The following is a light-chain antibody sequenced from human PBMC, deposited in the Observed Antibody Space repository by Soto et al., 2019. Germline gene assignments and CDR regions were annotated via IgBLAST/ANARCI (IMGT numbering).Light chain of an antibody. CDR3: QQYNDSLWT. CDR1: QSVTSS. V-gene: IGKV3-15*01. Sequence: EIMLTQSPSTLSLSPGERATLSCRASQSVTSSLAWYQHIPSQAPRLLIYGTSTRATGIPARFSGSGSGTEFTLTISSLQSEDFAVYYCQQYNDSLWTFGQGTKVDIK. CDR2: GTS. J-gene: IGKJ1*01.